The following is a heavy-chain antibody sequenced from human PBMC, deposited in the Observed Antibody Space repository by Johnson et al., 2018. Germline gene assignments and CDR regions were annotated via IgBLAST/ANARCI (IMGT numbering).Heavy chain of an antibody. CDR3: ARQIITGSTLGDGMDV. Sequence: EQLVQSGAEVKKPGESLKISCKGSGYSFTSYWIGWVRQMPGKGLEWMGIIYPGDSDTRYSLSFQDQVTVSGDKSISPAYLQWSSLKASDTAMSYCARQIITGSTLGDGMDVWGHGTRVTVSS. CDR2: IYPGDSDT. J-gene: IGHJ6*02. D-gene: IGHD1-7*01. V-gene: IGHV5-51*01. CDR1: GYSFTSYW.